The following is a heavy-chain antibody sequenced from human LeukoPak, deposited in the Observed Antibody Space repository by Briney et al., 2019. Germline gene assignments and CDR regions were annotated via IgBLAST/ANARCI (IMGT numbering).Heavy chain of an antibody. CDR3: ARVPPSAHQLLSSDY. J-gene: IGHJ4*02. CDR2: ISANNGET. V-gene: IGHV1-18*04. CDR1: GYTFTNYG. Sequence: ASVKVSCKASGYTFTNYGFSWVRQAPGRGLEWMAWISANNGETRYAQNLQGRLTMTTDTSTSTAYMELRSLRPDDTAVYYCARVPPSAHQLLSSDYWGQGTQVTVSS. D-gene: IGHD2-2*01.